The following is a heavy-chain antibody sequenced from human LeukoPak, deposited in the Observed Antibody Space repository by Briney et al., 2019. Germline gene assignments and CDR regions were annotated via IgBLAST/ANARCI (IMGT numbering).Heavy chain of an antibody. Sequence: GGSLRLSCAASGFTFSNYAMSWVRQAPGKELEWVSAISDSGGATNCADSVKGRFTISRDNSKNTLYLQMNSLRAEDTAVYYCAKRSCSGGSCNFDYWGQGTLVTVSS. J-gene: IGHJ4*02. D-gene: IGHD2-15*01. V-gene: IGHV3-23*01. CDR3: AKRSCSGGSCNFDY. CDR2: ISDSGGAT. CDR1: GFTFSNYA.